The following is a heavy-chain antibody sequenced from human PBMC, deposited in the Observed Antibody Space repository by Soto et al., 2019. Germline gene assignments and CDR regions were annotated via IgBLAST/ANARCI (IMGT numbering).Heavy chain of an antibody. CDR1: GFIFNNYW. D-gene: IGHD3-22*01. V-gene: IGHV3-7*01. Sequence: PGGSLRLSCAASGFIFNNYWMTWVRQAPGKGLEWVANIKQDGSEKYYVDSVKGRFTISRDNVKNSLYLQMNSLRADDTAVYYCARDAYYDESSGYFDYWGQGTLVTVSS. J-gene: IGHJ4*02. CDR3: ARDAYYDESSGYFDY. CDR2: IKQDGSEK.